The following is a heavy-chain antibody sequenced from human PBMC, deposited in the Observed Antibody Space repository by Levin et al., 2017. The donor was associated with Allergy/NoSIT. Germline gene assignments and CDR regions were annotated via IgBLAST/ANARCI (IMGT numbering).Heavy chain of an antibody. CDR3: AKDDGGGSDQGGLLWFGEDTLFDY. V-gene: IGHV3-30*18. J-gene: IGHJ4*02. CDR2: ISYDGSNK. CDR1: GFTFRSYG. D-gene: IGHD3-10*01. Sequence: PGGSLRLSCAASGFTFRSYGMHWVRQAPGKGLEWVAVISYDGSNKYYADSVKGRFTISRDNSKNTLYLQMNSLRAEDTAVYSWAKDDGGGSDQGGLLWFGEDTLFDYWGQGTLVTVSS.